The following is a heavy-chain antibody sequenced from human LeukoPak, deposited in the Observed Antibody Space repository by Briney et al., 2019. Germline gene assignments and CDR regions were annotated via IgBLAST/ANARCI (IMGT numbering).Heavy chain of an antibody. CDR3: ASPARLATGATRGALYY. CDR2: IYHSGST. V-gene: IGHV4-4*02. J-gene: IGHJ4*02. D-gene: IGHD1-26*01. CDR1: GGSISSSHW. Sequence: SGTLSLTCAVSGGSISSSHWWTWVRQSPGKGLEWIGEIYHSGSTNYNPSLKSRVTMSVDQSKNQFSLNLSSVTAADTAVYYCASPARLATGATRGALYYWGQGTLVTVSS.